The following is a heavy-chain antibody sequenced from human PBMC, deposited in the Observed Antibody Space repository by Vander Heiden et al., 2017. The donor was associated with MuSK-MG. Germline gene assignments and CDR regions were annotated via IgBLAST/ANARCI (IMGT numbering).Heavy chain of an antibody. CDR3: ALLTPSCGELPRNWFDP. V-gene: IGHV1-69*06. Sequence: QVQLVQSGAEVKKPGSSVKVSCKASGGTFSSYAISWVRQAPGQGLEWMGGIIPIFGTANYAQKFQGRVTITADKSTSTAYMEMSSLRSEETAVYYCALLTPSCGELPRNWFDPWGQGTMVTVYS. J-gene: IGHJ5*02. CDR2: IIPIFGTA. CDR1: GGTFSSYA. D-gene: IGHD3-10*01.